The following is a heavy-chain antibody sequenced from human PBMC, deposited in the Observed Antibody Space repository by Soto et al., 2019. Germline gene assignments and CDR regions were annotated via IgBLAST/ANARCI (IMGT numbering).Heavy chain of an antibody. V-gene: IGHV3-23*01. CDR2: VSDNGGSRGGT. J-gene: IGHJ3*02. CDR3: ARSKAVVIAALDI. Sequence: GSLRLSCKASGFMFNNSAMTWVRQAPGQGLQWVASVSDNGGSRGGTYYADSVKGRFTISRDNSKNTLYLQLDSLTGADTAVYYCARSKAVVIAALDIWGQGTMVTVSS. CDR1: GFMFNNSA. D-gene: IGHD2-21*01.